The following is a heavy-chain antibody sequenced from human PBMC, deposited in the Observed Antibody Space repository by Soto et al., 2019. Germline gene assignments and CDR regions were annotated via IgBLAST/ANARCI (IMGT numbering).Heavy chain of an antibody. CDR3: TAGKLLRSFDWLYGMDV. D-gene: IGHD3-9*01. CDR2: INGNSGGT. CDR1: GYTFIGYY. V-gene: IGHV1-2*04. Sequence: GASVKVSCKASGYTFIGYYMHWVRQAPGQGLEWMGWINGNSGGTNYAQKFQGWVTITRDMSTNTAYMELSSLTSEDTAVYYCTAGKLLRSFDWLYGMDVWGQGTTVTVSS. J-gene: IGHJ6*02.